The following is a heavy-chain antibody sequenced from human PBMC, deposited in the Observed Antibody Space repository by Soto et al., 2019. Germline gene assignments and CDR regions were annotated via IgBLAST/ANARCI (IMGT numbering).Heavy chain of an antibody. CDR3: AKWSGSGSFYNTPFAS. V-gene: IGHV3-30*18. CDR2: ISYDGTNK. J-gene: IGHJ4*02. CDR1: GFIFSSYA. D-gene: IGHD3-10*01. Sequence: VQLMESGGGVVQPGRSLRLSCAASGFIFSSYAMHWVRQSPGKGLEWVAVISYDGTNKYYADSVKGRFTISRDNSKNTLYLQMNTLRIEDTAVYHCAKWSGSGSFYNTPFASWGQGTLVSVSS.